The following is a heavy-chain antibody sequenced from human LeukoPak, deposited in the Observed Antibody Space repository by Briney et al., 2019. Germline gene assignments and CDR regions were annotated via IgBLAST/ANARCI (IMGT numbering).Heavy chain of an antibody. J-gene: IGHJ3*02. CDR3: AREGIAAAGPGMNAFDI. D-gene: IGHD6-13*01. V-gene: IGHV1-2*04. Sequence: ASVKVSCKASGYTFTGYYMHWVRQAPGQGLEWMGWINPNSGGTNYAQKFQGWVTMTRDTSISTAYMELSRLRSDDTAVYYCAREGIAAAGPGMNAFDIWGQGTMVTVSS. CDR1: GYTFTGYY. CDR2: INPNSGGT.